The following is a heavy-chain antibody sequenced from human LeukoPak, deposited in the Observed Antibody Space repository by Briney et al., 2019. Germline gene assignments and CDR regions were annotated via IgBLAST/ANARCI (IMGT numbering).Heavy chain of an antibody. CDR2: ISGSGGST. D-gene: IGHD6-19*01. Sequence: PGGSLRLSCAASGLTFSSYAMSWVRQAPGKGLEWVSAISGSGGSTYYADSVKGRFTISRDNSKNTLYLQMNSLRAEDTAVYYCARMLPGIAVAGTGGLGDYWGQGTLVTVSS. CDR3: ARMLPGIAVAGTGGLGDY. CDR1: GLTFSSYA. J-gene: IGHJ4*02. V-gene: IGHV3-23*01.